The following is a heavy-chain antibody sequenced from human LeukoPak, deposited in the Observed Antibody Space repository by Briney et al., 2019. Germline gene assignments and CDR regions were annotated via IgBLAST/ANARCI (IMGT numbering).Heavy chain of an antibody. Sequence: SETLSLTCAVSGGSISSGDYSWSWIRQPPGKGLEWIGYIYHSGSTYYNPSLKSRVTISVDRSKNQFSLKLSSVTAADTAVYYCAGRVTGYSSGYVYWGQGTLVTVSS. J-gene: IGHJ4*02. CDR1: GGSISSGDYS. CDR2: IYHSGST. CDR3: AGRVTGYSSGYVY. D-gene: IGHD5-18*01. V-gene: IGHV4-30-2*01.